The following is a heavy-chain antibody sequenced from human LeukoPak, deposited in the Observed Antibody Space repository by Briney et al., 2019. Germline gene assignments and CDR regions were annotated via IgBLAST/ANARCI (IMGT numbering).Heavy chain of an antibody. CDR3: ARSYPYGDYISDY. CDR2: VTWNSVSI. V-gene: IGHV3-9*01. CDR1: GFTFDDYA. J-gene: IGHJ4*02. D-gene: IGHD4-17*01. Sequence: GGSLRLSCAASGFTFDDYAMHWVRQVPGRGLEWVSGVTWNSVSIGYADSVKGRFTISRDNAKNSLYLQMSSLRSEDTAVYYCARSYPYGDYISDYWGQGTLVTVSS.